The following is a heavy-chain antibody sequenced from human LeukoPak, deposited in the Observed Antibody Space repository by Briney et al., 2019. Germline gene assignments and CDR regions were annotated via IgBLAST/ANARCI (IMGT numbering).Heavy chain of an antibody. CDR2: ISGSGGST. J-gene: IGHJ4*02. V-gene: IGHV3-23*01. CDR3: AKPILTTVTTPGLDY. Sequence: PGGSLRLSCAASGFTFSSYGMSWVRQAPGKGLEWVSAISGSGGSTYYADSVKGRFTISRDNSKNTLYLQMNSLRAEDTAVYYCAKPILTTVTTPGLDYWGQGTLVTVSS. D-gene: IGHD4-17*01. CDR1: GFTFSSYG.